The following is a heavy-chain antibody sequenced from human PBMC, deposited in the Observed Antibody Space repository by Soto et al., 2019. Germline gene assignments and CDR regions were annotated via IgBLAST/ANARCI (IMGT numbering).Heavy chain of an antibody. J-gene: IGHJ4*02. V-gene: IGHV3-23*01. D-gene: IGHD6-19*01. CDR2: IDDSGSST. CDR3: AKLRTGIAMAATNY. CDR1: GFTFSNYA. Sequence: GGSLKLSCAASGFTFSNYAMNWVRKAPGKGLEWVSGIDDSGSSTYYADSVKGRFTISRDNSKNTLYLQMNSLRAEDTAIFYCAKLRTGIAMAATNYWGQGTLVTVSS.